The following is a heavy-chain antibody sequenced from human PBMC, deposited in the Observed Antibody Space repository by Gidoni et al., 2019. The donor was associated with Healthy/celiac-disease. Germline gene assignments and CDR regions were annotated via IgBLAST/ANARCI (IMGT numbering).Heavy chain of an antibody. V-gene: IGHV3-23*01. CDR2: ISGSGGST. CDR1: GFTFSSYA. D-gene: IGHD3-16*01. Sequence: EVQLLESGGGLVQPGRSLRLSCAASGFTFSSYAMSWVRQAPGKGLEWVPAISGSGGSTYYADSVKGRFTISRDNSKNTLYLQMNSLRAEDTAVYYCAKAPPGIMITFGGVLGYWGQGTLVTVSS. J-gene: IGHJ4*02. CDR3: AKAPPGIMITFGGVLGY.